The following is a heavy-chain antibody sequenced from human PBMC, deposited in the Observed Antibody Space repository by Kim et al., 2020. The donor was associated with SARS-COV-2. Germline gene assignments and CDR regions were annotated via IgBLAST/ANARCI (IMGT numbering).Heavy chain of an antibody. J-gene: IGHJ4*02. CDR2: IRSDWNSK. V-gene: IGHV3-30*02. CDR1: GFTFSAYG. Sequence: GGSLRLSCVASGFTFSAYGMHWVRQAPGKGLEWVAFIRSDWNSKYYADSVKGRFTISRDNSKNTLYLEMKSLRAEDTAVYYCATDDSRGYPLDYWRQGTLVTVSS. D-gene: IGHD3-22*01. CDR3: ATDDSRGYPLDY.